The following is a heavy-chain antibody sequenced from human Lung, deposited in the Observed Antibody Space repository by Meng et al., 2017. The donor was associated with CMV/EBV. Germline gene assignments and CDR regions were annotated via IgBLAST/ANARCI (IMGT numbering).Heavy chain of an antibody. CDR2: ISWNSGSI. D-gene: IGHD3-16*01. CDR3: AKDISFSMLGFFDY. V-gene: IGHV3-9*01. J-gene: IGHJ4*02. CDR1: GFIFDDYA. Sequence: SLKISCAASGFIFDDYAMHWVRQAPGKGLEWVSGISWNSGSIGYADSVKGRFTVSRDNAKNSLYLQMNSLRAEDTALYYCAKDISFSMLGFFDYWGQGTXVTVDS.